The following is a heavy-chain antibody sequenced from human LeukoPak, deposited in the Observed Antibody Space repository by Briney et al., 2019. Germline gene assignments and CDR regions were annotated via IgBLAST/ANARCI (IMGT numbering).Heavy chain of an antibody. CDR2: INWNGGST. Sequence: TGGSLRLSCAASGFTFSNAWMSWVRQAPGKGLEWVSGINWNGGSTGYADSVKGRFTISRDNAKNSLYLQMNSLRAEDTALYHCARGSGSYYNVWFDPWGQGTLVTVSS. D-gene: IGHD3-10*01. V-gene: IGHV3-20*01. J-gene: IGHJ5*02. CDR1: GFTFSNAW. CDR3: ARGSGSYYNVWFDP.